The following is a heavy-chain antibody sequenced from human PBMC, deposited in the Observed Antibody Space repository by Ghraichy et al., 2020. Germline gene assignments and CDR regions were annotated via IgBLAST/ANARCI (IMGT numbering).Heavy chain of an antibody. V-gene: IGHV1-69*13. Sequence: SVKVSCKASGATFSSYAISWVRQAPGQGLEWMGGIIPIFGTANYAQKFQGRVTITADESTSTAYMELSSLRSEDTAVYYCARMRAAATTEFDPWGQGTLVTVSS. J-gene: IGHJ5*02. D-gene: IGHD1-1*01. CDR2: IIPIFGTA. CDR3: ARMRAAATTEFDP. CDR1: GATFSSYA.